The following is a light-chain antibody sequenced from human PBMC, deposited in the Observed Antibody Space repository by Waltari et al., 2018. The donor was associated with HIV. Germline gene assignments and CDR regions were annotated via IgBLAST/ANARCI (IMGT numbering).Light chain of an antibody. CDR2: WAS. J-gene: IGKJ2*01. CDR3: QQYYSTSYT. Sequence: EIVMTQFPDSVAVLLGERGNINCKSSQSVLYSSNNQNYLAWYQKKPGQPPKLLIYWASTREAGVPDRFSGSGSGTDFTLTISSLQAEDVAVYYCQQYYSTSYTFGQGTKLEIK. V-gene: IGKV4-1*01. CDR1: QSVLYSSNNQNY.